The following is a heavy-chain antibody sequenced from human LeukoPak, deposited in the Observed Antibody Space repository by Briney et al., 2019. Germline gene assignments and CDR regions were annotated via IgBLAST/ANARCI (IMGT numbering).Heavy chain of an antibody. CDR3: AKQFGLYYYYGMDV. V-gene: IGHV3-53*01. D-gene: IGHD3-16*01. CDR2: VWHDGRT. CDR1: GVTVSNNY. J-gene: IGHJ6*02. Sequence: GGSLRLSCAVSGVTVSNNYMAWVRQAPGKGLEWVSVVWHDGRTDYADSVKGRFTISRDNSKNTLYLQMNSLRAEDTAVYYCAKQFGLYYYYGMDVWGQGTTVTVSS.